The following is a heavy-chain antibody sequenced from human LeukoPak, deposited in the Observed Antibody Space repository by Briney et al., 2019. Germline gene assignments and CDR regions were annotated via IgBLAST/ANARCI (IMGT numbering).Heavy chain of an antibody. V-gene: IGHV4-61*01. CDR1: GASVSSASY. D-gene: IGHD1-26*01. J-gene: IGHJ5*02. CDR3: ARSRAFNSGAFDP. CDR2: IYNGVNT. Sequence: SETLSLTCTVSGASVSSASYWTWIRQPPGKGVEWIAHIYNGVNTNYNSSLKSRVTISVDTSKNQFSLRLNSVTAADTAVYYCARSRAFNSGAFDPWGQGSLVTVSS.